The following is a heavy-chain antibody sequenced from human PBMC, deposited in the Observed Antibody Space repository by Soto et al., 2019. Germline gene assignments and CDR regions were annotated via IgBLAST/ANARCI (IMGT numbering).Heavy chain of an antibody. J-gene: IGHJ6*02. Sequence: QVQLVQSGAEVKKPGASVKVSCKASGYTFTGYYMHWVRQAPGQGLEWMGWINPNSGGTNYAQKFQGGVTMTRDPSISTAYMELSRLRSDNTALYYCARGRRGSISVRNYGMDVWGQGTTVTVSS. V-gene: IGHV1-2*02. CDR2: INPNSGGT. D-gene: IGHD6-13*01. CDR3: ARGRRGSISVRNYGMDV. CDR1: GYTFTGYY.